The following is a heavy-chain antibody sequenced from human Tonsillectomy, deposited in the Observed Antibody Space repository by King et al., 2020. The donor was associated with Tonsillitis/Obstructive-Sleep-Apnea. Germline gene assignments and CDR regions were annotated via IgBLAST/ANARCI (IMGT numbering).Heavy chain of an antibody. CDR2: IIPIFGTA. Sequence: VQLVESGAEVKKPGSSVKVSCKASGGTFSSYAISWVRQAPGQGLEWMGGIIPIFGTANYAQKFQGRVTITADESTSTAYMELSSLRSEDTAVYYCASLSYITGTTSEEEDAFDIWGQGTMVTVSS. V-gene: IGHV1-69*01. D-gene: IGHD1-20*01. CDR3: ASLSYITGTTSEEEDAFDI. CDR1: GGTFSSYA. J-gene: IGHJ3*02.